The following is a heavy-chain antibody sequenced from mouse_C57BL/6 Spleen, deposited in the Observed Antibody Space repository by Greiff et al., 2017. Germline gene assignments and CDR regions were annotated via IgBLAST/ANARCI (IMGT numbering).Heavy chain of an antibody. V-gene: IGHV1-4*01. D-gene: IGHD4-1*01. CDR1: GYTFTSYT. CDR2: INPSSGYT. Sequence: QVQLKQSGAELARPGASVKMSCKASGYTFTSYTMHWVKQRPGQGLEWIGYINPSSGYTKYNQKFKDKATLTADKSSSTAYMQLSSLTSEDSAVYYCARTANWDGGYYFDYWGQGTTLTVSS. J-gene: IGHJ2*01. CDR3: ARTANWDGGYYFDY.